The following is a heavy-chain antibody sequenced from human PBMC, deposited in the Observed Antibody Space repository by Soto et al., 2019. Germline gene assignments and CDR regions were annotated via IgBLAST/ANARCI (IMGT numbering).Heavy chain of an antibody. D-gene: IGHD3-3*01. J-gene: IGHJ6*02. V-gene: IGHV1-18*01. Sequence: QVQLVQSGAEVKKPGASVKVSCKASGYTFTSYGISWVRQAPGQGLEWMGWISAYNGNTNYAQKLQGRVTMTTDTSTSTAYMELRSLRSDDTAVYYCARVGTHPYEWDFWSGPPYYYGMDVWGQGTTVTVSS. CDR1: GYTFTSYG. CDR3: ARVGTHPYEWDFWSGPPYYYGMDV. CDR2: ISAYNGNT.